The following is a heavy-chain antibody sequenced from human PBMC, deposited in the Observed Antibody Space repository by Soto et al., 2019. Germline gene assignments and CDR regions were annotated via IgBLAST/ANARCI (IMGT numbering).Heavy chain of an antibody. CDR2: IKQDGSEK. V-gene: IGHV3-7*05. Sequence: PGGSLRLSCAASGFTFSSYWMSWVRQAPGKGLKWVANIKQDGSEKYYVDSVKGRFTISRDNAKNSLYLQMNSLRAEDTAVYYCPSYSLNKRSGYSDGYADDAFDIWGKGTMVT. CDR3: PSYSLNKRSGYSDGYADDAFDI. J-gene: IGHJ3*02. CDR1: GFTFSSYW. D-gene: IGHD5-18*01.